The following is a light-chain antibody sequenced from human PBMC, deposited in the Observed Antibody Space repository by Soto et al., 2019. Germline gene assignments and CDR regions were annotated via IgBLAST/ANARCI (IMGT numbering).Light chain of an antibody. CDR1: QSISSW. CDR3: QQYEGT. CDR2: DAS. V-gene: IGKV1-5*01. J-gene: IGKJ1*01. Sequence: DSPMTQSPSTLSTSVGDRVTITCRASQSISSWLAWYQQKPGKAPKLLIYDASSLESGVPSRFSGSGSVTEFTLTISSLQPDDFATYYCQQYEGTFGQGTKVEIK.